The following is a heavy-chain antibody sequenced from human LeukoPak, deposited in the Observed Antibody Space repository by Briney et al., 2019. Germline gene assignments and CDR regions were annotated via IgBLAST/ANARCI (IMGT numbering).Heavy chain of an antibody. Sequence: GGSLRLSCAASGFTFSSYGMHWVRRAPGKGLEWVAGISYEGNNRYYADSVKGRFTISRDNHKNTVYLEMNSLRAEDTAVYYCAKGHYESAVRGGHLDYWGQGTLVTVSS. CDR3: AKGHYESAVRGGHLDY. CDR2: ISYEGNNR. V-gene: IGHV3-30*18. CDR1: GFTFSSYG. D-gene: IGHD3-3*01. J-gene: IGHJ4*02.